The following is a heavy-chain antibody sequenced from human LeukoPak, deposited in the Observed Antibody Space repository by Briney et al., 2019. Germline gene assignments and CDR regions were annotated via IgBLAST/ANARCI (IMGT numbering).Heavy chain of an antibody. CDR3: ARALGSPLDY. D-gene: IGHD1-26*01. J-gene: IGHJ4*02. Sequence: GGSLRLSCAASGFTFSSSWMHWVRQGPGKGLVWVSHINSDGSSTTYADSVKGRFTISRDNAKNTLYLQMNSQRAEDTAVYYCARALGSPLDYWGQGTLLTVSS. CDR2: INSDGSST. CDR1: GFTFSSSW. V-gene: IGHV3-74*01.